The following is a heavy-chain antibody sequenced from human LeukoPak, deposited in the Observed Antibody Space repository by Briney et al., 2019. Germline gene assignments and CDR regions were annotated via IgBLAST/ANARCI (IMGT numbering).Heavy chain of an antibody. Sequence: SETPSLTCTVSGGSISSSSYYWGWIRQPPGKGLEWIGSIYYSGSTYYNPSLKSRVTISVDTSRNQFSLKLSSVTAADTAVYYCVRHVYYYGSGSYHYFDYWGQGTLDTVSS. J-gene: IGHJ4*02. CDR1: GGSISSSSYY. CDR3: VRHVYYYGSGSYHYFDY. CDR2: IYYSGST. V-gene: IGHV4-39*01. D-gene: IGHD3-10*01.